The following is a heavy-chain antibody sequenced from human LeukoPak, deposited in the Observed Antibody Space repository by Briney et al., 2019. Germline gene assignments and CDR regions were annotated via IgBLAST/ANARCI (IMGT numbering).Heavy chain of an antibody. J-gene: IGHJ4*01. Sequence: PSGTLSLTCAVSGASIAGHSWWSWVRQPPGKGLEWIGEVYHSGGANYKPSLKSRVTISVDTSRNHFSLKLTSVTAADTAVYFCAYNRNFALDNWGQGTLVTVSS. CDR3: AYNRNFALDN. CDR2: VYHSGGA. D-gene: IGHD1-7*01. V-gene: IGHV4-4*02. CDR1: GASIAGHSW.